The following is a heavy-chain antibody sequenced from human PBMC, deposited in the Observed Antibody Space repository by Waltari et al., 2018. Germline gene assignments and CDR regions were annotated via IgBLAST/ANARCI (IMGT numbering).Heavy chain of an antibody. V-gene: IGHV4-59*08. D-gene: IGHD2-2*01. CDR3: ARFELGYCSSTSCHNWFDP. CDR2: IYYSGST. CDR1: GGSISSYY. J-gene: IGHJ5*02. Sequence: QVQLQESGPGLVKPSETLSLTCTVSGGSISSYYWSWIRQPPGKGLEWIGYIYYSGSTNDNPSLKGRVTISVDTSKNQFSLKLSSVTAADTAVYYCARFELGYCSSTSCHNWFDPWGQGTLVTVSS.